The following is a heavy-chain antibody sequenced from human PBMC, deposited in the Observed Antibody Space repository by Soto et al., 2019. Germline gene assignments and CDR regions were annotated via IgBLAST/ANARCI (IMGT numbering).Heavy chain of an antibody. CDR2: INPSGGST. D-gene: IGHD3-22*01. CDR1: GYTFTSYY. V-gene: IGHV1-46*01. Sequence: ASVKVSCKASGYTFTSYYMHWVRQAPGQGLEWMGIINPSGGSTSYAQKFQGRVTMTRDTSTSTVYMELSSLRSEDTAVYYCARDVAYYDSSGYPEYMMDYWGQGTLVTVSS. J-gene: IGHJ4*02. CDR3: ARDVAYYDSSGYPEYMMDY.